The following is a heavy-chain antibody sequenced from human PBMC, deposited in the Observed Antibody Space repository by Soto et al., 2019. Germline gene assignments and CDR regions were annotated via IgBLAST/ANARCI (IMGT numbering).Heavy chain of an antibody. CDR1: GDSVSSKSAA. J-gene: IGHJ5*02. CDR3: TRALSGSYDH. Sequence: PSQTLSLTCAISGDSVSSKSAAWNWIRQSPSRGLEWLGRTYYRSKWSTDYAISVKSRITINPDTSNNHFSLRLKSVTPEDTAVYYCTRALSGSYDHWGQGTLVTVSS. D-gene: IGHD1-26*01. V-gene: IGHV6-1*01. CDR2: TYYRSKWST.